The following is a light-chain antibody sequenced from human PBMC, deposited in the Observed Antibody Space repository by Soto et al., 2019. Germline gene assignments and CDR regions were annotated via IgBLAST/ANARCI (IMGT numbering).Light chain of an antibody. J-gene: IGLJ1*01. CDR3: CSYASSSSYV. CDR2: EGT. V-gene: IGLV2-23*01. CDR1: TSDVGGYNL. Sequence: SALTQPASVSGSPGQSITISCSGTTSDVGGYNLVSWYQQHTAEAPKLLIYEGTQRLSGVSSRFSGSKSGNTASLTISGLQAEDEADYYCCSYASSSSYVFGTGTKVTVL.